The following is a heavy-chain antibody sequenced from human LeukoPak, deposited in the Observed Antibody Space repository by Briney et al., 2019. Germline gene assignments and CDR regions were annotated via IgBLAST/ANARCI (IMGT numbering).Heavy chain of an antibody. CDR1: GYTFTGYY. Sequence: GASVKVSCKASGYTFTGYYIHWVRQAPGQGLEWMGWINPNSGVTNYAQKFQGRVTPTRDTPISTAYMEVSRLTSDDTAVYYCARAHMTTVTLGDYWGQGTLVTVSS. J-gene: IGHJ4*02. V-gene: IGHV1-2*02. D-gene: IGHD4-11*01. CDR2: INPNSGVT. CDR3: ARAHMTTVTLGDY.